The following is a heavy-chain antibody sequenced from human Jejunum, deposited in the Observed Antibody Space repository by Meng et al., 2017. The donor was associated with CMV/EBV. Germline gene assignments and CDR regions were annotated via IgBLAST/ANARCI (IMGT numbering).Heavy chain of an antibody. Sequence: SFSSYWMSWVRQAPGKGLEWVATIKSDGSEEHYVVSVRGRFTISRDNAKNSLHLQIDSLRAEDTAVHHCARDCSTSCPFQPRGDYWGQGTLVTVSS. V-gene: IGHV3-7*01. CDR2: IKSDGSEE. CDR3: ARDCSTSCPFQPRGDY. D-gene: IGHD2-2*01. J-gene: IGHJ4*02. CDR1: SFSSYW.